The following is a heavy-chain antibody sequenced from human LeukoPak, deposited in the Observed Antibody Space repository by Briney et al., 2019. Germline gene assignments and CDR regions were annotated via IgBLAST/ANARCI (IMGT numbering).Heavy chain of an antibody. V-gene: IGHV3-21*01. CDR2: ITASSTAI. CDR3: ARTYYDILTGYNPYFDY. D-gene: IGHD3-9*01. CDR1: GFSFSTYA. Sequence: TGGSLRLSCAASGFSFSTYALGWARQAPGKGLEWVSSITASSTAIYSADSVKGRFTISRDNAKNFLYLQMNSLRAEDTAVYYCARTYYDILTGYNPYFDYWGQGILVTVSS. J-gene: IGHJ4*02.